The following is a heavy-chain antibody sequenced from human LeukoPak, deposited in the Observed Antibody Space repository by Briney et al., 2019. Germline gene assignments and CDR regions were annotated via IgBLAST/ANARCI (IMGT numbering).Heavy chain of an antibody. CDR1: DYTFTSYG. D-gene: IGHD3-22*01. CDR2: ISAYNGNT. V-gene: IGHV1-18*01. CDR3: AIVTYYYDSGGYLDY. Sequence: GASVKVSCKASDYTFTSYGISWVRQAPGQGLEWMGWISAYNGNTNYAQKLQGRVTMTTDTSTSTAYMELRSLRSDDTAVYYCAIVTYYYDSGGYLDYWGQGTLVTVSS. J-gene: IGHJ4*02.